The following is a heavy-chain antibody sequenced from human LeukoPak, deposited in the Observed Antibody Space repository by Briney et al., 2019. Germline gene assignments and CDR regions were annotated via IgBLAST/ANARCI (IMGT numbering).Heavy chain of an antibody. V-gene: IGHV4-59*01. Sequence: MSSETLSPTCTVSGGSISSYSWSWIRQPPGKGLEWIGYIYYSGGTNYNPSLKSRVTISVDMSKNQFSLKLSSVTAADTAVYYCATHPPKVCTGGSCTDYWGQGTLVTVSS. CDR2: IYYSGGT. J-gene: IGHJ4*02. D-gene: IGHD2-15*01. CDR3: ATHPPKVCTGGSCTDY. CDR1: GGSISSYS.